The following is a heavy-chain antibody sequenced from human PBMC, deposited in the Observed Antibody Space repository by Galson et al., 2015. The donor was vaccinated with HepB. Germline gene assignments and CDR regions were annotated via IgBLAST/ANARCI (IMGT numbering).Heavy chain of an antibody. CDR1: GGSISSSNW. CDR2: IYHSGST. V-gene: IGHV4-4*02. CDR3: ARGQQLAILGPPNWFDP. J-gene: IGHJ5*02. Sequence: ETLSLTCAVSGGSISSSNWWSWVRQPPGKGLEWIGEIYHSGSTNYNPSLKSRVTISVDKSKNQFSLKLSSVTAADTAVYYCARGQQLAILGPPNWFDPWGQGTLVTVSS. D-gene: IGHD3-3*01.